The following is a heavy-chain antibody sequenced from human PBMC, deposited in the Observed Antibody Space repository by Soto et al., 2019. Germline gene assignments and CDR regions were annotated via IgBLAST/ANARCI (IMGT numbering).Heavy chain of an antibody. CDR3: ASFRVVVTAIDAFDI. J-gene: IGHJ3*02. Sequence: GASVKVSCKASGGTFSSYAISWVRQAPGQGLEWMGGIIPIFGTANYAQKFQGRVTITADESTSTAYMELSSLRSEDTAVYYCASFRVVVTAIDAFDIWGQGTMVTVSS. D-gene: IGHD2-21*02. CDR2: IIPIFGTA. CDR1: GGTFSSYA. V-gene: IGHV1-69*13.